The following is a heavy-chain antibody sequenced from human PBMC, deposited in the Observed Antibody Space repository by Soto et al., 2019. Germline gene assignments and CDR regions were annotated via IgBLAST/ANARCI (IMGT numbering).Heavy chain of an antibody. CDR3: ARVGITGTTFRGFDY. J-gene: IGHJ4*02. Sequence: GGSLRLSCAASGFTVSSNYMSWVRQAPGKGLEWVSVIYSGGSTYYADSVKGRFTISRHNSKNTLYLQMNSLRAEDTAVYYCARVGITGTTFRGFDYWGQGTLVTVSS. D-gene: IGHD1-20*01. V-gene: IGHV3-53*01. CDR2: IYSGGST. CDR1: GFTVSSNY.